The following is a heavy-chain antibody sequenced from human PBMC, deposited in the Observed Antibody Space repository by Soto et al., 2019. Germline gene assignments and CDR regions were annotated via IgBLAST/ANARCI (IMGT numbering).Heavy chain of an antibody. Sequence: QVQLVQSGAEVKKPGSSVKVSCKASGGTFSSYAISWVRQAPGQGLEWMGGIIPIFGTANYAQKFQGRVTITADESTSKAYRELSSLISGDTAVDYCARADSGYYYYSGMDVWGQGTTVTVSS. V-gene: IGHV1-69*01. CDR3: ARADSGYYYYSGMDV. CDR1: GGTFSSYA. CDR2: IIPIFGTA. J-gene: IGHJ6*02. D-gene: IGHD5-12*01.